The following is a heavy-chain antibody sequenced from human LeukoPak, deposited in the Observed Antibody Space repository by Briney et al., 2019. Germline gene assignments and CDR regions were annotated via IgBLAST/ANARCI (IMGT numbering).Heavy chain of an antibody. Sequence: GGPLRLSCAASGFTFSSYAMSWVRQAPGKGLEWVSSISASGGNTYNADSVKGRFTISRDNSRNTLYLQMNSLRAEDTAVYYCARDKTSLVTVDAFDIWGRGTMVTVSS. J-gene: IGHJ3*02. CDR2: ISASGGNT. D-gene: IGHD3-9*01. CDR1: GFTFSSYA. CDR3: ARDKTSLVTVDAFDI. V-gene: IGHV3-23*01.